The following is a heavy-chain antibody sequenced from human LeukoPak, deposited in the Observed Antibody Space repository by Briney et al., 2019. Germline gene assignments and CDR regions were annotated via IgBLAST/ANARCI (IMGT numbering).Heavy chain of an antibody. D-gene: IGHD2-15*01. V-gene: IGHV3-23*01. CDR1: GFTFGTYA. Sequence: GGSLRLSCAASGFTFGTYAMTWVRQAPGKGLEWVSVISGSGGSTNYADSVKGRFIISRDNSRNTLFLQMNSLRAEDTAVYYCAKHHYSGSRDYFDYWGQGTLVTVSS. CDR2: ISGSGGST. CDR3: AKHHYSGSRDYFDY. J-gene: IGHJ4*02.